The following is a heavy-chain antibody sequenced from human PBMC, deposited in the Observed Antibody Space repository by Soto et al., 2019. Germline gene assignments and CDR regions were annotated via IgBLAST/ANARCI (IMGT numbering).Heavy chain of an antibody. CDR3: AXIKDYGDYGGYYYGMDV. CDR1: GYTFTSYG. J-gene: IGHJ6*01. Sequence: AVVKVSCKASGYTFTSYGISWVRQAPGQGLEWMGWISAYNGNTNYAQKLQGRVTMTTDTSTSTAYMELRSLRSDDTAVYYCAXIKDYGDYGGYYYGMDVWGQGTTVTVSS. CDR2: ISAYNGNT. D-gene: IGHD4-17*01. V-gene: IGHV1-18*04.